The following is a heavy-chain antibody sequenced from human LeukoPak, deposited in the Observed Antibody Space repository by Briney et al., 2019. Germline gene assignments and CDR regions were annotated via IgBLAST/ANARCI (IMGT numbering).Heavy chain of an antibody. Sequence: GGSLRLSCAASGFIFSSYGMHWVCQAPCKGLEWVAFIRYDGTNKYYADSVKGRFTISRDDSKNTLYLQMSSLRAEDTAVYYCAKEKSSGWHDAFDIGGQGTTVTVSS. CDR2: IRYDGTNK. V-gene: IGHV3-30*02. CDR1: GFIFSSYG. J-gene: IGHJ3*02. D-gene: IGHD6-19*01. CDR3: AKEKSSGWHDAFDI.